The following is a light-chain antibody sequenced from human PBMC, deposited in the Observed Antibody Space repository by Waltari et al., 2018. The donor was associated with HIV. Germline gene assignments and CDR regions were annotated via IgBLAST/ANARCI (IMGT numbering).Light chain of an antibody. CDR2: WAS. V-gene: IGKV4-1*01. CDR1: RSIFDNRTN. CDR3: QQHYILRST. J-gene: IGKJ4*01. Sequence: DIVMTLSPDSLAVSLGARATFNSSSSRSIFDNRTNLAWYQQKPGQPPKVLIYWASTRAFGVPDRFSGSESGTDFTLTISRVQADDVATYYCQQHYILRSTFGGGTKIEI.